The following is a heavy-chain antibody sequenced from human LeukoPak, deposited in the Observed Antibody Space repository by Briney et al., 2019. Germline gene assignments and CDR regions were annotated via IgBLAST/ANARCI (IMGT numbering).Heavy chain of an antibody. Sequence: SETLSLTCTVSGGSISSSSYYWGWIRQPPGKGLEWIGNIYYSGSTYYDPSLKSRVTISVDTSKHQFSLKLRSVTAADTAIYYCARAHYASGSPIDYWGQGTLVTVSS. J-gene: IGHJ4*02. CDR1: GGSISSSSYY. CDR2: IYYSGST. CDR3: ARAHYASGSPIDY. D-gene: IGHD3-10*01. V-gene: IGHV4-39*01.